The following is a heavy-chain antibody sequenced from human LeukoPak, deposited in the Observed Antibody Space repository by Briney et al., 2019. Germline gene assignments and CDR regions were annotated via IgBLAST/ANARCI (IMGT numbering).Heavy chain of an antibody. CDR2: ICKSGGST. CDR1: GFTFRNYA. CDR3: ASTQRVAVWPAFEN. J-gene: IGHJ4*02. Sequence: HPGGSLRLSCEASGFTFRNYAMSWVRQAPGRGLEWVSAICKSGGSTFYADSVRGRFTISWDHAKNSLFLQMNTLRSDDTAVYYCASTQRVAVWPAFENWGQGTLVTVSS. D-gene: IGHD6-19*01. V-gene: IGHV3-23*01.